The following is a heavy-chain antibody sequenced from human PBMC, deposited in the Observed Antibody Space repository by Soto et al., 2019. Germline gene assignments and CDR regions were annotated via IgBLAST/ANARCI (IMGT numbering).Heavy chain of an antibody. CDR2: INPNSGGT. J-gene: IGHJ4*02. CDR3: ARGRLGDYGDYVYFDY. CDR1: GYTFTGYY. V-gene: IGHV1-2*04. D-gene: IGHD4-17*01. Sequence: GASVKVSCKASGYTFTGYYMHWVRQAPGQGLEWMGWINPNSGGTNYAQKFQGWVTMTRDTSISTAYMELSRLRSDDTAVYYCARGRLGDYGDYVYFDYSGQGTLVTVSS.